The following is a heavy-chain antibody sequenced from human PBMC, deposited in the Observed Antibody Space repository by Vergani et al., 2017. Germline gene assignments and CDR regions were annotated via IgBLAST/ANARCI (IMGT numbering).Heavy chain of an antibody. CDR2: INHSGST. J-gene: IGHJ5*02. CDR3: ARTYSSSWYGSWFDP. V-gene: IGHV4-61*02. CDR1: GGSISSGSYY. Sequence: QVQLQESGPGLVKPSQTLSLTCTVSGGSISSGSYYWSWIRQPAGKGLEWIGEINHSGSTNYNPSLKSRVTISVDTSKNQFSLKLSSVTAADTAVYYCARTYSSSWYGSWFDPWGQGTLVTVSS. D-gene: IGHD6-13*01.